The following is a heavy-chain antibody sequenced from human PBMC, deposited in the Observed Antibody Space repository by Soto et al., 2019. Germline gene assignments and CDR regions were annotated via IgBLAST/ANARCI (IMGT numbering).Heavy chain of an antibody. D-gene: IGHD3-10*01. CDR2: INPSGGST. V-gene: IGHV1-46*01. CDR3: ARDALWFGELLSGWFDP. J-gene: IGHJ5*02. CDR1: GYTLTSYY. Sequence: ASVKVSCKASGYTLTSYYMHWVRQAPGQGLEWMGIINPSGGSTSYAQKFQGRVTMTRDTSTSTVYMELSSLRSEDTAVYYCARDALWFGELLSGWFDPWGQGTLVTVSS.